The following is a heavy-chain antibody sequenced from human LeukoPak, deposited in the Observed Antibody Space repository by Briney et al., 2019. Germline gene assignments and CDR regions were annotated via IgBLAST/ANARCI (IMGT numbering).Heavy chain of an antibody. J-gene: IGHJ6*03. CDR3: ARGGYSYTSTYYMDV. V-gene: IGHV4-59*10. Sequence: SETLSLTCAVYGGSFSGYYWSWIRQPAGKGLEWIGRIYTSGSTNYNPSLKSRVTISVDTSKNQFSLKLSSVTAADTAVYYCARGGYSYTSTYYMDVWGKGTTVTVSS. CDR1: GGSFSGYY. D-gene: IGHD5-18*01. CDR2: IYTSGST.